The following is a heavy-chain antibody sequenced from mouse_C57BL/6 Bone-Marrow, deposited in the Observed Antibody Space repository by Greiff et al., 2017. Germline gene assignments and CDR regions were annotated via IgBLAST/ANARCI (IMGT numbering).Heavy chain of an antibody. CDR2: INPNNGGT. J-gene: IGHJ2*01. D-gene: IGHD1-1*01. V-gene: IGHV1-26*01. CDR3: ARSGIYYYSY. Sequence: EVQLQQSGPELVKPGASVKISCKASGYTFTDYCMNWVKQSHGKSLEWIGDINPNNGGTSYNQKFKGKATLTVDKSSRTAYMELRSLTSEDSAVYYWARSGIYYYSYWGQGPPPTVPS. CDR1: GYTFTDYC.